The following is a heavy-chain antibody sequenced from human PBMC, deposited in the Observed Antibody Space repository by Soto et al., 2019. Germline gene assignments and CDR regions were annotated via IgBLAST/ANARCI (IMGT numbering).Heavy chain of an antibody. V-gene: IGHV3-23*01. Sequence: EVQLLQSGGGLVQTGGSLRLSCATSGFTFSSYAMSWVRQAPGKGLEWVSGISDGGRTTYYADSVKGRFTISRDNSKNTLKLQRKRLRAENTAVDYCAKVPSTFGENYCDYWGQCTLVTVSS. D-gene: IGHD3-16*01. J-gene: IGHJ4*02. CDR1: GFTFSSYA. CDR3: AKVPSTFGENYCDY. CDR2: ISDGGRTT.